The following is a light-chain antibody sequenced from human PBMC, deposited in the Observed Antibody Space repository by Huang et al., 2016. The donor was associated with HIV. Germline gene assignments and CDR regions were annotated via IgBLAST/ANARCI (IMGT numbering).Light chain of an antibody. J-gene: IGKJ3*01. Sequence: EIVMTQSPATLSVSPGERATLACRASQSVTGNLAWYQHKPVQHPRLLIYGASTRAAGAAARFNASGSGTEFTLTINSLQSEDFAVYYCQQYNKWPRTFGPGTKVDVK. CDR1: QSVTGN. CDR3: QQYNKWPRT. CDR2: GAS. V-gene: IGKV3-15*01.